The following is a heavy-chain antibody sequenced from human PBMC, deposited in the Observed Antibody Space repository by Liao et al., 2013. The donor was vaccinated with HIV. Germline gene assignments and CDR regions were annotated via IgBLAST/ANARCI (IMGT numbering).Heavy chain of an antibody. CDR2: IYYSGST. Sequence: QVQLQESGPGLVKPSQTLSLTCTVSGGSISSGDYYWSWIRQPPGRAWSGLGTIYYSGSTYYNPSLKSRVTISVDTSKNQFSLKLSSVTAADTAVYYCARARKRITIFGVVYEFDYWGQGTLVTVSS. CDR3: ARARKRITIFGVVYEFDY. D-gene: IGHD3-3*01. CDR1: GGSISSGDYY. J-gene: IGHJ4*02. V-gene: IGHV4-30-4*08.